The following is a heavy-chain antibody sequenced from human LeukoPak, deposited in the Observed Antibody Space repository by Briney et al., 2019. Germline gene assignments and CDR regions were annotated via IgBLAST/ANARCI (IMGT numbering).Heavy chain of an antibody. CDR3: AKRPARSYYESSGYYPFDY. Sequence: GGSLRLSCAASGLSFSTQRMHWVRQAPGKGLVWVSYINIDERITGYADSVKGRFTISRDNAKNTLYLQMNSLRVEDTAVYYCAKRPARSYYESSGYYPFDYWGQGTLVTVSS. CDR1: GLSFSTQR. CDR2: INIDERIT. V-gene: IGHV3-74*01. J-gene: IGHJ4*02. D-gene: IGHD3-22*01.